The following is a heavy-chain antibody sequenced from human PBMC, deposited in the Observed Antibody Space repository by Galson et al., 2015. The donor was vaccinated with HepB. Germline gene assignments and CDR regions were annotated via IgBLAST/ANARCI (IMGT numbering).Heavy chain of an antibody. CDR2: ISYDGSNK. J-gene: IGHJ4*02. CDR3: AREPYCGGDCYSPLDY. CDR1: GFTFSSYA. Sequence: RLSCAASGFTFSSYAMHWVRQAPGKGPEWVAVISYDGSNKYYADSVKGRFTISRDNSKNTLYLQMNSLRAEDTAVYYCAREPYCGGDCYSPLDYWGQGTLVTVSS. D-gene: IGHD2-21*02. V-gene: IGHV3-30*04.